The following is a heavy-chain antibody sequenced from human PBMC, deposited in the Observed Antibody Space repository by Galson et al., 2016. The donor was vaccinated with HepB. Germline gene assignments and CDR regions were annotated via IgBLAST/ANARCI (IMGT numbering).Heavy chain of an antibody. D-gene: IGHD5-24*01. Sequence: SLRLSCAASGLTFSSNWMHWVRQAPGKGLEWVSRINPDGSFTNYADSVKGRFSISRDNAKDTVYLQMSSLRAEDTAVYYCANPYRDGFNWGYWGQGTLVTVAS. CDR3: ANPYRDGFNWGY. V-gene: IGHV3-74*01. CDR1: GLTFSSNW. CDR2: INPDGSFT. J-gene: IGHJ1*01.